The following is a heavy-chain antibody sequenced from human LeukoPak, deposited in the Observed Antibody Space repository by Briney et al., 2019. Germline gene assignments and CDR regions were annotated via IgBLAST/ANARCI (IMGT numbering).Heavy chain of an antibody. V-gene: IGHV5-51*01. Sequence: GKSLKISCKGSGYSFTSYWIGWVRQMPGKGLEWMGIIYPGDSDTRYSPSFQGQVTISADKSISTAYLQWSSLKASHTAMYYCARQRGLNTYYMDVWGKGTTVTVSS. J-gene: IGHJ6*03. D-gene: IGHD1/OR15-1a*01. CDR3: ARQRGLNTYYMDV. CDR1: GYSFTSYW. CDR2: IYPGDSDT.